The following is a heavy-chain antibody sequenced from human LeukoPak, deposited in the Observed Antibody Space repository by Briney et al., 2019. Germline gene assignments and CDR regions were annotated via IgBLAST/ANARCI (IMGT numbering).Heavy chain of an antibody. V-gene: IGHV3-21*01. CDR2: IGTGGDYM. CDR1: GFPFSTYS. Sequence: GGSLRLSCAASGFPFSTYSMNWVRQAPGKGLEWVASIGTGGDYMCYADSLKGRFTISRDSAKNSLYLQMNSLRAEDTAVYYCARGYQSLDYWGQGTLVTVSS. D-gene: IGHD2-2*01. J-gene: IGHJ4*02. CDR3: ARGYQSLDY.